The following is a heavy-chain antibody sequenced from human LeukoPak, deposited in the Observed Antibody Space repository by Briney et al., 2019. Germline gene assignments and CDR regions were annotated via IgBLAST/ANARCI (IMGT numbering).Heavy chain of an antibody. CDR3: ARFYYDSSGYYYYFDY. CDR1: GYTFTSYD. CDR2: MNPNSGNT. Sequence: ASVKVSCKASGYTFTSYDINWVRQATGQGLEWMGWMNPNSGNTGYAQKFQGRVTMTRNTSISTAYMELSSLRFEDTAVYYCARFYYDSSGYYYYFDYWGQGTLVTVSS. J-gene: IGHJ4*02. V-gene: IGHV1-8*01. D-gene: IGHD3-22*01.